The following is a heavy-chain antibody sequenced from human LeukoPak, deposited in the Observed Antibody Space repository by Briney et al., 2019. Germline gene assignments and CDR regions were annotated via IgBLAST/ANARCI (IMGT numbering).Heavy chain of an antibody. CDR2: IKQDGSEK. J-gene: IGHJ4*02. CDR3: AKGYYDSSGYYGAYYFDY. D-gene: IGHD3-22*01. V-gene: IGHV3-7*01. CDR1: GFTFSSYW. Sequence: GGSLRLSCAASGFTFSSYWMSWVRQAPGKGLEWVANIKQDGSEKYYVDSVKGRFTISRDNAKNSLYLQMNSLRAEDTAVYYCAKGYYDSSGYYGAYYFDYWGQGTLVTVSS.